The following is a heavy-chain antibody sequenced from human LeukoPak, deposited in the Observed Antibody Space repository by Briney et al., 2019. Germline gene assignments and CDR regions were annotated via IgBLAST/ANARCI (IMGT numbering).Heavy chain of an antibody. CDR3: ARDRTLDY. J-gene: IGHJ4*02. CDR2: ISSNGGST. CDR1: GFTFSSYA. D-gene: IGHD2-2*01. Sequence: GGSLRLSCAASGFTFSSYAMHWVRQAPGEGLEYVSAISSNGGSTYYANSVKGRFTISRDNSKNTLYLQMGSLRAEDMAVYYCARDRTLDYWGQGTLVTVSS. V-gene: IGHV3-64*01.